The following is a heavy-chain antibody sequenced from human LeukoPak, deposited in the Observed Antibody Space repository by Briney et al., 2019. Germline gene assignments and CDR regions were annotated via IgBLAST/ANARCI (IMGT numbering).Heavy chain of an antibody. D-gene: IGHD6-19*01. V-gene: IGHV1-69*13. J-gene: IGHJ6*02. Sequence: ASVKVSCKASGGTFSSYAISWVRQAPGQGLEWMGGIIPIFGTANYAQKFQGRVTITADESTSTAYMELSSLRSEDTAVYYCARGSRKQWLGIYYYGMDVWGQGTTVTVSS. CDR1: GGTFSSYA. CDR3: ARGSRKQWLGIYYYGMDV. CDR2: IIPIFGTA.